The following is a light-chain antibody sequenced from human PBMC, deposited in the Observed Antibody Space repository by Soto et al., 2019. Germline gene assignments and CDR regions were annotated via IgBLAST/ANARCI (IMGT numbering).Light chain of an antibody. V-gene: IGKV1-8*01. CDR3: HQYYSYPLT. CDR2: AAS. Sequence: AIRMTQSPSSLSASTGDRVTITCRASQGISSYLAWYQQKPGKAPKLLIYAASTLQSGVPSRFSGSGSGTDFTLTISCLQSEAFATYYCHQYYSYPLTFGGGTKVEIK. CDR1: QGISSY. J-gene: IGKJ4*01.